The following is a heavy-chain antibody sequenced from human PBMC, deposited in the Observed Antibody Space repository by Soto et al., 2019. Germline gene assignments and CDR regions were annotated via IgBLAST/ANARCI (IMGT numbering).Heavy chain of an antibody. Sequence: GGSLRLSCGASGFTFSSYWMTWFRQAPGKGLEWVANIKQDGSEKYYVDSVKGRFTMSRDNAKNSLYLQMSSLRAEDTAVYYCAAVTAGPLYWGQGTLVTVSS. V-gene: IGHV3-7*01. J-gene: IGHJ4*02. CDR1: GFTFSSYW. CDR3: AAVTAGPLY. D-gene: IGHD2-21*02. CDR2: IKQDGSEK.